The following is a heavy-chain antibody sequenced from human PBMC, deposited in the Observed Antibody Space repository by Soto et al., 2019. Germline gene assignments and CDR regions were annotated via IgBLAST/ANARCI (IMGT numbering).Heavy chain of an antibody. J-gene: IGHJ4*02. V-gene: IGHV3-23*01. D-gene: IGHD2-8*01. CDR3: AKVSSAWYAGFFDL. Sequence: EVQLLESGGGLVQPGGSLRLSCTASGFTFNRHAMTWVRQAPGKRLEWVSGLSDSGGSIYYADSVKGRFTISRDNSMNTLYLQMNTLRAEDTGVYYCAKVSSAWYAGFFDLWGQGTLVTVSS. CDR2: LSDSGGSI. CDR1: GFTFNRHA.